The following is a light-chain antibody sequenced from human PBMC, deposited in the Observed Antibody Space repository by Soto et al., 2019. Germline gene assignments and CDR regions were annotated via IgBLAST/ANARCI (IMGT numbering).Light chain of an antibody. J-gene: IGKJ5*01. CDR1: QSVSSN. Sequence: EIRMTQSPAALSVSQGERATLSCRASQSVSSNLAWYQQKPGQAPRLLIYGASSRATGIPDRFSGSGSGTDCTLTISRLEPEDVAVFYCQHYDSLTITFGQGTRLEI. V-gene: IGKV3-20*01. CDR3: QHYDSLTIT. CDR2: GAS.